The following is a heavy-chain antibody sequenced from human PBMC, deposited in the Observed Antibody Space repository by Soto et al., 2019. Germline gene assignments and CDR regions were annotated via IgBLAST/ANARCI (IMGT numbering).Heavy chain of an antibody. Sequence: DVQLVESGGGLVKPGGSLRLSCAASGFTFSSYSMNWVRQAPGKGLEWVSSISSSSSYIYYADSVKGRFTISRDNAKNSLYLQMNSLRAEDTAVYYCAPIYCSGGSCYSFYWGQGTLVTVSS. CDR1: GFTFSSYS. J-gene: IGHJ4*02. CDR3: APIYCSGGSCYSFY. CDR2: ISSSSSYI. V-gene: IGHV3-21*01. D-gene: IGHD2-15*01.